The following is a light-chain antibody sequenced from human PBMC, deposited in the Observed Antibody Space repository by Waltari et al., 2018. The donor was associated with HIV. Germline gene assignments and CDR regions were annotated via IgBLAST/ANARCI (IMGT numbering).Light chain of an antibody. V-gene: IGLV1-40*01. CDR2: ANS. J-gene: IGLJ1*01. CDR1: NIGAGYD. Sequence: QSVLTQPPSVSGAPGQRVTISNIGAGYDVHWYQQLPGAAPKLLLCANSNRPSGFPDRFSGSKSVTSASLAITGLRAEDEADYYCQSYDSSLSGSVFGTGTKVTVL. CDR3: QSYDSSLSGSV.